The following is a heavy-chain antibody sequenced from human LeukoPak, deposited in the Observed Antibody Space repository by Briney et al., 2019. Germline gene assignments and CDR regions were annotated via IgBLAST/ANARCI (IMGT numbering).Heavy chain of an antibody. J-gene: IGHJ4*02. CDR2: IKEDGGEQ. CDR3: AVGIEWLID. CDR1: EFTFSSYW. D-gene: IGHD5-12*01. Sequence: GGSLRLSCAASEFTFSSYWMSWVRQARGKGLEWVANIKEDGGEQYYADSVKGRFSISRDNANNSFYLQMNNLRAEDTAVYYCAVGIEWLIDWGQGTLVTVSS. V-gene: IGHV3-7*01.